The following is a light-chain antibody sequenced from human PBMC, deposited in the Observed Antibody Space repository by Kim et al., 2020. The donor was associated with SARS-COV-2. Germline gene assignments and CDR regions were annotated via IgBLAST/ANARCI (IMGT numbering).Light chain of an antibody. J-gene: IGLJ2*01. Sequence: SSALTQDPAVSVALGQTVRITCQGDSLRSYYASWYQQKPGQAPVLVIYGKNNRSSGIPDRFSGSSSGNTASLTITGAQAEDEADYYCNSRDSSGNHLVFGGGTQLTVL. CDR3: NSRDSSGNHLV. V-gene: IGLV3-19*01. CDR1: SLRSYY. CDR2: GKN.